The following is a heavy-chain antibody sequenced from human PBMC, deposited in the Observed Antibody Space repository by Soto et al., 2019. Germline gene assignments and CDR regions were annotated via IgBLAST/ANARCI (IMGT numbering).Heavy chain of an antibody. D-gene: IGHD5-12*01. CDR3: ARGSQTSRVVATITDWFDP. CDR1: GYTFTGYY. V-gene: IGHV1-2*04. J-gene: IGHJ5*02. Sequence: ASVKVSCKASGYTFTGYYMHWVRQAPGQGLEWMGWINPNSGGTNYAQKFQGWVTMTRDTSISTAYMELSRLRSDDTAVYYCARGSQTSRVVATITDWFDPWGQGTLVTVSS. CDR2: INPNSGGT.